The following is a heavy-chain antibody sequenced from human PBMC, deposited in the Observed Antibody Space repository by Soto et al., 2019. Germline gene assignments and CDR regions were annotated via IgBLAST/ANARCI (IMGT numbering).Heavy chain of an antibody. CDR3: ARDRYCSGGSCDSLSWFEL. V-gene: IGHV3-7*01. Sequence: EVQLVESGGGLVQPGGSLRLSCAASGFTFSSYWMSWVRQAPGKGLEWVANIQQDGSEKYYVDSVKGRFTISKDNAKNTMYRQMNCLRAEDAAVNYCARDRYCSGGSCDSLSWFELWGQGTLVTVSS. CDR2: IQQDGSEK. D-gene: IGHD2-15*01. CDR1: GFTFSSYW. J-gene: IGHJ5*02.